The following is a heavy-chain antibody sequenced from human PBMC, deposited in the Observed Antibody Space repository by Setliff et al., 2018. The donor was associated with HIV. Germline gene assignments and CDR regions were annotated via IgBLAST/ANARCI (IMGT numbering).Heavy chain of an antibody. J-gene: IGHJ6*03. Sequence: ASVKVSCKAAGYTFTSYYMQWVRQAPGQGLEWMGIINPSGGSTNYAQKFQGRVTMTRDTSTSTVYMELSSLRSEDTAVYYCAREGYDYVWVSYRSYYMDVWGKGPTVTVSS. CDR1: GYTFTSYY. D-gene: IGHD3-16*02. CDR3: AREGYDYVWVSYRSYYMDV. V-gene: IGHV1-46*01. CDR2: INPSGGST.